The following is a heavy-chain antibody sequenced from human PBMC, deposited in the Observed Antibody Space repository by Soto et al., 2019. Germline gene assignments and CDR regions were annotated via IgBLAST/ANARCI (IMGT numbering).Heavy chain of an antibody. CDR1: GFTFSSYS. Sequence: GGSLRLSCAASGFTFSSYSMNWVRQAPGKGLEWVSSISSSSSYIYYADSVKGRFTISRDNAKNSLYLQMNSLRAEDTAVYYCARELGSWFGELEFPPDYFDYWGQGTLVTVSS. J-gene: IGHJ4*02. CDR2: ISSSSSYI. CDR3: ARELGSWFGELEFPPDYFDY. V-gene: IGHV3-21*01. D-gene: IGHD3-10*01.